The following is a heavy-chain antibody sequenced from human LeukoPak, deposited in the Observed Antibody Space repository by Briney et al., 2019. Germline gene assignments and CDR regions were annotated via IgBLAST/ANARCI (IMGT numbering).Heavy chain of an antibody. Sequence: SETLSLTCAVSGNSISMSGSYWGWIRQSPGKGLEWVGSISYSGSPYYNPSLKSRVTISVDTSKNQFSLKLSSMTAADTAVYYCARRTDTRGYRRFDYWGQGTLVTVSS. CDR3: ARRTDTRGYRRFDY. D-gene: IGHD5-18*01. CDR1: GNSISMSGSY. J-gene: IGHJ4*02. CDR2: ISYSGSP. V-gene: IGHV4-39*01.